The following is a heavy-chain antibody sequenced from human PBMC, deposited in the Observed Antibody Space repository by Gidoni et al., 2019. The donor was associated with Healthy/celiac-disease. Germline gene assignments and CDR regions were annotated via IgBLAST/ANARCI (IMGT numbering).Heavy chain of an antibody. CDR3: ARDGYNGRGYFDY. D-gene: IGHD5-12*01. V-gene: IGHV3-7*03. Sequence: EVQLVESGGGLVQPGGSLRLSCAASGFPFSGYLMSWVRQAPGKGLEWVANIKQDGSEKYYVDAVKGRFTISRDNAKNSLYLQMNSLRAEDTAVYYCARDGYNGRGYFDYWGQGTLVTVSS. CDR1: GFPFSGYL. CDR2: IKQDGSEK. J-gene: IGHJ4*02.